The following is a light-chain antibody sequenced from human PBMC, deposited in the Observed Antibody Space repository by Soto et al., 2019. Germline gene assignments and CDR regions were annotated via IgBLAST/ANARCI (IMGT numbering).Light chain of an antibody. V-gene: IGKV1-39*01. CDR1: QSIDTY. CDR2: AAS. J-gene: IGKJ4*01. CDR3: QQSYSTPLT. Sequence: DIQMTPSPSSLSASVGDRVTIPCRASQSIDTYLNWYQQKPGKAPKLLIYAASSLQSGVPSRFSGSGSGTDFTLTISNLQPEDFATYFCQQSYSTPLTFGGGTKVDI.